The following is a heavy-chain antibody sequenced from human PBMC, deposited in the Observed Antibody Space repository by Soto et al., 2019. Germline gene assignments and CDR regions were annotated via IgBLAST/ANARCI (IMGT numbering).Heavy chain of an antibody. CDR1: GGSFSGYY. D-gene: IGHD1-26*01. V-gene: IGHV4-34*01. J-gene: IGHJ4*02. CDR2: INHSGSS. CDR3: TRGLFSGSSYSGSWYYFDS. Sequence: ETLSLTCAVYGGSFSGYYWCWIRQPPGKGLQWIGQINHSGSSIYNPSLKNRVTISTMSNNKFSLELSSVTAADTAVYYCTRGLFSGSSYSGSWYYFDSWGQGTMVTVSS.